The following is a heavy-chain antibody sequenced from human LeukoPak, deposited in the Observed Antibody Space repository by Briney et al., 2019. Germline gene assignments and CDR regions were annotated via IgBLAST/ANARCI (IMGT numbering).Heavy chain of an antibody. CDR2: IYYSGST. CDR1: GGSISSSSYY. V-gene: IGHV4-39*07. Sequence: PSETLSLTCTVSGGSISSSSYYWGWIRQPPGKGLEWIGSIYYSGSTYYNPSLKSRVTISVDTSKNQFSLKLSSVTAADTAVYYCAGEVWFGELLYWFDPWGQGTLVTVSS. D-gene: IGHD3-10*01. J-gene: IGHJ5*02. CDR3: AGEVWFGELLYWFDP.